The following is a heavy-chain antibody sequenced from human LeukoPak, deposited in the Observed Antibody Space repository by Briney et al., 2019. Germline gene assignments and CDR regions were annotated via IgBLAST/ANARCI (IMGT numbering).Heavy chain of an antibody. CDR2: INPSGGST. V-gene: IGHV1-46*01. J-gene: IGHJ4*02. Sequence: ASVKVSCKASGYTFTSYYMHWVRQAPGQGLEWMGIINPSGGSTSYAQKFQGRVTMTRDTSTSTVYMELSSLRSEDTAVYYCARDVPLGFGDPPSGWFDYWGQGTLVTVSS. CDR3: ARDVPLGFGDPPSGWFDY. CDR1: GYTFTSYY. D-gene: IGHD3-10*01.